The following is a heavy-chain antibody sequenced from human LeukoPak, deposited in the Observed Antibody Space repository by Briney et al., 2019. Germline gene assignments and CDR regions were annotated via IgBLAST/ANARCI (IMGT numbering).Heavy chain of an antibody. J-gene: IGHJ4*02. V-gene: IGHV3-48*01. CDR1: GFTFSSYS. D-gene: IGHD2-2*01. CDR2: ISSSSSTI. Sequence: GGSLRLSCAASGFTFSSYSMNWVRQAPGKGLEWVSYISSSSSTIYYADSVKGRFTIPRDNAKNSLYLQMNSLRAEDTAVYYCARLGTWDIVVVPAGFDSWGQGTLVTVSS. CDR3: ARLGTWDIVVVPAGFDS.